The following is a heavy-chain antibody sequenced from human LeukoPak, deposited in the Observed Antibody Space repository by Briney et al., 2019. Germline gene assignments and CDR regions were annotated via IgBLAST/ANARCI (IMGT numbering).Heavy chain of an antibody. Sequence: GGSLRLSCAASGFTFSSYAMSWVRQAPGKGLEWVSVISASGGSTYYADSVKGRFTISRDNSKNTLYLQMNSLRAEDTAVYYCAKGSGYSYPLDYWGQGTLVTVSS. CDR3: AKGSGYSYPLDY. CDR1: GFTFSSYA. CDR2: ISASGGST. V-gene: IGHV3-23*01. J-gene: IGHJ4*02. D-gene: IGHD3-22*01.